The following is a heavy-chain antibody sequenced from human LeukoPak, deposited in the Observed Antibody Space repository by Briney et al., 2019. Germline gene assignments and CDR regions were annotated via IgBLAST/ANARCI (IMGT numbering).Heavy chain of an antibody. D-gene: IGHD2-21*02. V-gene: IGHV5-51*01. J-gene: IGHJ1*01. CDR2: IYPGDSDT. CDR1: GYSFTSSW. Sequence: GESLKISCKGSGYSFTSSWIGWVRQMPGKGLEWMGIIYPGDSDTRYSPSFQGQVTISADKSISTAYLQWSSLKASDTAMYYCARQTVVTAGAEYFQHWGQGTLVTVSS. CDR3: ARQTVVTAGAEYFQH.